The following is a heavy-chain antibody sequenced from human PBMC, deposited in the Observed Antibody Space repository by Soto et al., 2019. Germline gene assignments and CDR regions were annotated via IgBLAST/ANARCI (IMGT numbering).Heavy chain of an antibody. Sequence: SETLSLTCTVSGGSVSSGSYYWSWIRQPPGKGLEWIGYIYYSGSTNYNPSLKSRVTISVDTSKNQFSLKLSSVTAADTAVYYCARDHRVGGLRDAFDIWGQGTMVTVSS. V-gene: IGHV4-61*01. CDR3: ARDHRVGGLRDAFDI. CDR2: IYYSGST. CDR1: GGSVSSGSYY. J-gene: IGHJ3*02. D-gene: IGHD1-26*01.